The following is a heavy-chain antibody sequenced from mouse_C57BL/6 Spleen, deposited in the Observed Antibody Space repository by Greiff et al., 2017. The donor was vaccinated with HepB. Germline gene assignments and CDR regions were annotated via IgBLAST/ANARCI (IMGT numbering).Heavy chain of an antibody. CDR2: IDPSDSYT. D-gene: IGHD6-1*01. Sequence: QVQLQQPGAELVMPGASVKLSCKASGYTFTSYWMHWVKQRPGQGLEWIGEIDPSDSYTNYNQKFKGKSTLTVDKSSSTAYMQLSSLTSEDAAVYYCARSPLYYWDDWGQGTTRTVSS. J-gene: IGHJ2*01. CDR3: ARSPLYYWDD. CDR1: GYTFTSYW. V-gene: IGHV1-69*01.